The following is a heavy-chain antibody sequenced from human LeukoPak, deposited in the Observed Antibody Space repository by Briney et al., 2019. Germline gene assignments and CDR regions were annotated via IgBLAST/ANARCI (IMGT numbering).Heavy chain of an antibody. V-gene: IGHV3-23*01. CDR3: AEFVGTGS. CDR2: ISGSGDST. J-gene: IGHJ5*02. CDR1: GFTVSNDY. Sequence: PGGSLRLSCAASGFTVSNDYVSWVRQAPGKGLEWVPGISGSGDSTYFADSVKGRFTISRDNSKNTLYLQMNSLRAEDTAVYYCAEFVGTGSWGQGTLVTVSS.